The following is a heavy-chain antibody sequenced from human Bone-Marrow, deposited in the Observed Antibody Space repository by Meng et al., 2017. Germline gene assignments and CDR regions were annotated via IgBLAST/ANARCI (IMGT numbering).Heavy chain of an antibody. V-gene: IGHV4-34*01. CDR1: GGSFSAYD. Sequence: QVQVQQWGAGLLKPSETLSLTCAFYGGSFSAYDWSWIRPPPGKGLEWLGQINHSGSTNDNPSLKSRVTISIDTSRNQLSLKLSSVTAADTAVYYCRLAYCMGDCVDYWGQGTLVTVSS. CDR3: RLAYCMGDCVDY. D-gene: IGHD2-21*01. J-gene: IGHJ4*02. CDR2: INHSGST.